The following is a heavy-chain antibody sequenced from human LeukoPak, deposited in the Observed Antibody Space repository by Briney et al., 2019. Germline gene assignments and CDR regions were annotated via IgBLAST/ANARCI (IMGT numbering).Heavy chain of an antibody. J-gene: IGHJ4*02. CDR2: IGGLGGST. V-gene: IGHV3-23*01. CDR1: VFTFSSHA. CDR3: GRDPGVVAFHYYDF. D-gene: IGHD3-3*01. Sequence: GGSLRLSCEASVFTFSSHAMAWVRQAPGKGLEWVSAIGGLGGSTYYADSVKGRFTISRDNSKNTVYLEMNSLRAEDTALYYCGRDPGVVAFHYYDFCGQGILVTVSS.